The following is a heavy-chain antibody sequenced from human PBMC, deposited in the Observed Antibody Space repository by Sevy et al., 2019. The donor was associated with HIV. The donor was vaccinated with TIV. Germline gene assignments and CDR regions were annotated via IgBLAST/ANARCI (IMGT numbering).Heavy chain of an antibody. D-gene: IGHD1-1*01. CDR1: GGSSSGYY. Sequence: SETLSLTCAVSGGSSSGYYWAWIRQSPGKGLEWIGEISHRGSTKYNPSLKSRVSISVDMSKDRISLRLTSLTAADTAVYYCARGGIMATTEYGMDVWGQGTTVTVSS. J-gene: IGHJ6*02. CDR2: ISHRGST. V-gene: IGHV4-34*01. CDR3: ARGGIMATTEYGMDV.